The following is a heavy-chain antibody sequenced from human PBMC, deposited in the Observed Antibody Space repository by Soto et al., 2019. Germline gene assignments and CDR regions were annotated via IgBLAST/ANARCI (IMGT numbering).Heavy chain of an antibody. CDR2: IDWDDDK. J-gene: IGHJ4*02. CDR1: GFSLSTSGMR. Sequence: SGPTLVNPTQTLTLTCTFSGFSLSTSGMRVSWIRQPPGKALEWLARIDWDDDKFYSTSLKTRLTISKDTSKNQVVLTMTNTDPVDTATYYCARIPPYSSSYDYYFDYWGQGTLVTVSA. V-gene: IGHV2-70*04. CDR3: ARIPPYSSSYDYYFDY. D-gene: IGHD6-6*01.